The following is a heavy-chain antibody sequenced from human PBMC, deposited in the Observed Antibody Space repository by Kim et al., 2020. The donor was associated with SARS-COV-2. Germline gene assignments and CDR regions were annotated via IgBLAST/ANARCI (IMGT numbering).Heavy chain of an antibody. Sequence: DSVKGRFTISRDNSKSTLYLQMNSLRAEDTAVYYCAKAPRRDYVVFYAHWGQGTLVTVSS. CDR3: AKAPRRDYVVFYAH. J-gene: IGHJ4*02. V-gene: IGHV3-23*03. D-gene: IGHD4-17*01.